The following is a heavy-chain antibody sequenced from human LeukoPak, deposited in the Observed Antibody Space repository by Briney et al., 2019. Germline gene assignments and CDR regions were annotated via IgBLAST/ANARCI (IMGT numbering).Heavy chain of an antibody. CDR1: GVSMSRYF. CDR3: AGFLLVSVPHDTIDL. J-gene: IGHJ3*01. CDR2: ISTSGPT. D-gene: IGHD2/OR15-2a*01. V-gene: IGHV4-4*07. Sequence: SETLSLTCTISGVSMSRYFWTWIRQPAGKGLEWIGRISTSGPTNYNPSLKSRVTRSLDTSKNQLSLRLTSVTTADTALYYCAGFLLVSVPHDTIDLWGQGTMVTVSS.